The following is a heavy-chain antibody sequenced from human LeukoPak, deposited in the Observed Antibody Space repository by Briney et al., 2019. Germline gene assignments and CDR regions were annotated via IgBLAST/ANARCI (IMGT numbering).Heavy chain of an antibody. CDR2: IYYDGRT. CDR3: AGDPLTVIHLSPYYFDY. CDR1: GDSINTTEYF. V-gene: IGHV4-39*07. J-gene: IGHJ4*02. Sequence: SETLSLTCTVSGDSINTTEYFWGWIRQSPEKGLEWIASIYYDGRTYYNPSVKSRATISIDTSKNHFSLKVGSVTAADTAVYYCAGDPLTVIHLSPYYFDYWGQGILVTVSS. D-gene: IGHD2-21*01.